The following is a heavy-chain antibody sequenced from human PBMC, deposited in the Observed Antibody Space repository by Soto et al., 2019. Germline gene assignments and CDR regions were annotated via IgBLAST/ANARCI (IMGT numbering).Heavy chain of an antibody. CDR1: GYTVTRHY. J-gene: IGHJ4*02. V-gene: IGHV1-46*03. CDR3: TRGSTVVTLDYFDS. D-gene: IGHD2-21*02. Sequence: ASVKVSCKASGYTVTRHYMHWVRQAPGQGLEWMGIIDPSGGSTTYAQKFQDRVTMTRDMSTRTVYMELSSLRSDDTAIYYCTRGSTVVTLDYFDSWGQGTLVTVSS. CDR2: IDPSGGST.